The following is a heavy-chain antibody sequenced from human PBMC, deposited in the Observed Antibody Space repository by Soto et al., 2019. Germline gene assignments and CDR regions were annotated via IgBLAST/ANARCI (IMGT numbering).Heavy chain of an antibody. J-gene: IGHJ3*02. CDR3: ARGRYYGSGSSDAFDI. CDR2: IDPSDSYT. CDR1: GYSFTSYW. V-gene: IGHV5-10-1*01. Sequence: PGESLKISCKGSGYSFTSYWISWVRQMPGKGLEWMGRIDPSDSYTNYSPSFQGHVTISADKSISTAYLQWSSLKASDTAMYYCARGRYYGSGSSDAFDIWGQGTMVTVSS. D-gene: IGHD3-10*01.